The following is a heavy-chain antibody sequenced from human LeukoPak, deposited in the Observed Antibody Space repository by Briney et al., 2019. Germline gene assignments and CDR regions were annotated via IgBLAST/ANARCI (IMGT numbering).Heavy chain of an antibody. J-gene: IGHJ4*02. Sequence: SETLSLTCAVYGGSFSGCYWSWIRQPPGKGLEWIGEINHSGSTNYNPSLKSRVTISVDTSKNQFSLKLSSVTAADTAVYYCARGSSITMIVFPYDYWGQGTLVTVSS. V-gene: IGHV4-34*01. CDR1: GGSFSGCY. D-gene: IGHD3-22*01. CDR2: INHSGST. CDR3: ARGSSITMIVFPYDY.